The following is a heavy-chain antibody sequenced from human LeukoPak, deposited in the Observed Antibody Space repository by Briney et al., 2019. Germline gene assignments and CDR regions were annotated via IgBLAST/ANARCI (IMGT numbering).Heavy chain of an antibody. D-gene: IGHD1-7*01. CDR3: ARDNSDYHDAFDI. CDR2: IYSGGST. V-gene: IGHV3-66*01. J-gene: IGHJ3*02. Sequence: PGGSLRLSCAAPGFTVSSNYMSWVRQAPGKGLEWVSVIYSGGSTYYADSVKGRFTISRDNSKNTLYLQMNSLRAEDTAVYYCARDNSDYHDAFDIWGQGTMVTVSS. CDR1: GFTVSSNY.